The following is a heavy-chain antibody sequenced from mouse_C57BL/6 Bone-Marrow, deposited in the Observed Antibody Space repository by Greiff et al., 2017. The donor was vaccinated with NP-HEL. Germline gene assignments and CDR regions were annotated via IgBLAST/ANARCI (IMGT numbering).Heavy chain of an antibody. CDR1: GYTFTDYY. CDR3: ARYYGSSYLFDY. Sequence: QVQLKESGAELVRPGASVKLSCKASGYTFTDYYINWVKQRPGQGLEWIARIYPGSGNTYYNEKFKGKATLTAEKSSSTAYMQLSSLTSEDSAVYFCARYYGSSYLFDYWGQGTTRTVSS. J-gene: IGHJ2*01. CDR2: IYPGSGNT. D-gene: IGHD1-1*01. V-gene: IGHV1-76*01.